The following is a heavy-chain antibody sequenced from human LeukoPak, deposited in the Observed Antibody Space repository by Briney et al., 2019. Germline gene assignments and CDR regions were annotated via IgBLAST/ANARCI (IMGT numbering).Heavy chain of an antibody. CDR1: GGSISSSNYY. D-gene: IGHD2-8*02. J-gene: IGHJ4*02. CDR2: IYYSGTT. Sequence: SETLSLTCTVFGGSISSSNYYWAWIRQPPGKGVEWIGSIYYSGTTYYNPSLKSRVTISVDTSKNQFSLKLTSVTAADTAVFYCARLFSQVTGSYFDYWGQGTLVTVSS. CDR3: ARLFSQVTGSYFDY. V-gene: IGHV4-39*01.